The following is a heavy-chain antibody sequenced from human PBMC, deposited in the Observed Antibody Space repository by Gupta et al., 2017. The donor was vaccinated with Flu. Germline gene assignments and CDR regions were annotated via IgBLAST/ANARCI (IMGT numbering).Heavy chain of an antibody. CDR3: GRAYNAYSSGSDY. Sequence: EAQLLEYGGGLVQPGGSLRLACAASGFPFSSHATTWVRQAPGKGLQWVSAISGSGDRTYYADSVKGRFTISRDNSKNPLYLQMNSLRAEDTAVYYCGRAYNAYSSGSDYWGQGTLVTVSS. D-gene: IGHD6-19*01. V-gene: IGHV3-23*01. CDR2: ISGSGDRT. CDR1: GFPFSSHA. J-gene: IGHJ4*02.